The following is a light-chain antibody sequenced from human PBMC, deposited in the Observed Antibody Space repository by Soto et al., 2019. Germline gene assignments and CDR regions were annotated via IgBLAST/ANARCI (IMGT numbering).Light chain of an antibody. Sequence: QSALTQPASVSGSLGQSITISCTGTSSDIGGYNYVSWYQQHPGKAPKLIIYEVSYRPSGVSNRFSASKSANTASLTISGLQAEDEADYYCNSFASRNSLIFGGGTKQTVL. CDR1: SSDIGGYNY. V-gene: IGLV2-14*01. CDR2: EVS. J-gene: IGLJ2*01. CDR3: NSFASRNSLI.